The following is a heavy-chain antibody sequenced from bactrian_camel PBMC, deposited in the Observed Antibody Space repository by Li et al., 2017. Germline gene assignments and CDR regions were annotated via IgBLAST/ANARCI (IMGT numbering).Heavy chain of an antibody. V-gene: IGHV3S31*01. CDR1: GFIFSSYA. D-gene: IGHD3*01. CDR3: AANNPGLFGN. J-gene: IGHJ6*01. CDR2: ISTDGSEA. Sequence: DVQLVESGGGLVQPGGSLRLSCVASGFIFSSYAVSWVRQAPGKGLEWVAGISTDGSEAYYADSVKGRFTISRDDAKNTLYLQMNSLKTEDMAVYYCAANNPGLFGNWGQGTQVTVS.